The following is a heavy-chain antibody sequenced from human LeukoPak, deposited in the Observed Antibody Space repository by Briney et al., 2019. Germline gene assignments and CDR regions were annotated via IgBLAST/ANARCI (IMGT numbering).Heavy chain of an antibody. D-gene: IGHD1-26*01. CDR1: GFTFSSYG. CDR3: AKDAGRVYYYYGMDV. CDR2: ISYDGSNK. Sequence: GGSLRLSCAVSGFTFSSYGMHWVRQAPGKGLEWVAVISYDGSNKYYADSVKGRFTISRDNSKNTLYLQMNSLRAEDTAVYYCAKDAGRVYYYYGMDVWGQGTTVTVSS. V-gene: IGHV3-30*18. J-gene: IGHJ6*02.